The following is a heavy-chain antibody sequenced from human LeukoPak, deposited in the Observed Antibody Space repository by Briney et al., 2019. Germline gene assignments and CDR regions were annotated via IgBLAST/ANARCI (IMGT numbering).Heavy chain of an antibody. Sequence: GGSLRLSCAASGFTFSSYGMHWVRQAPGKGLEWVALISYDGSNKYYADSVKGRFTISRDNSKNTLYLQMNSLRAEDTAVYYCEKADGYCSGTSCCHEEFDYWGRGTLVTVSS. CDR2: ISYDGSNK. D-gene: IGHD2-15*01. CDR1: GFTFSSYG. J-gene: IGHJ4*02. CDR3: EKADGYCSGTSCCHEEFDY. V-gene: IGHV3-30*18.